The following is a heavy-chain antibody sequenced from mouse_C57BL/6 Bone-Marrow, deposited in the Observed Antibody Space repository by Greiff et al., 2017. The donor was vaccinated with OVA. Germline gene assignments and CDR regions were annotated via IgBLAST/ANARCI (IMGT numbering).Heavy chain of an antibody. V-gene: IGHV1-58*01. J-gene: IGHJ4*01. Sequence: EVQLQQSGAELVRPGSSVKMSCKTSGYTFTSYGINWVKQRPGQGLEWIGYIYSGNGYTEYNEKFKGKATLPADTSSSTAYMQLSSLTSEDSAIYCCARDDTRRGDYWGQGTSVTVSS. CDR2: IYSGNGYT. D-gene: IGHD1-1*01. CDR3: ARDDTRRGDY. CDR1: GYTFTSYG.